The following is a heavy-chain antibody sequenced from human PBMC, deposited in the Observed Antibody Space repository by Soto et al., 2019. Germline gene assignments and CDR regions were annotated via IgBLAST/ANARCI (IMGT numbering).Heavy chain of an antibody. CDR2: IYYRGGT. V-gene: IGHV4-59*08. Sequence: SETLSLTCIVSGGSISSYYWSWIRQPPGKGLEWIGYIYYRGGTNYKSPLKSRVTISVDTSKNQFSLKLRSVTAADTAVYYCARHIAPVSTINDYYYGMDVWGQGTTVTVSS. D-gene: IGHD5-12*01. J-gene: IGHJ6*02. CDR3: ARHIAPVSTINDYYYGMDV. CDR1: GGSISSYY.